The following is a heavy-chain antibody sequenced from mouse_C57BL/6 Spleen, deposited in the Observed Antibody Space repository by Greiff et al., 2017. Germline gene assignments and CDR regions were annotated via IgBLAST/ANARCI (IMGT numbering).Heavy chain of an antibody. D-gene: IGHD2-3*01. Sequence: QVQLQQSGPELVKPGASVKISCKASGYSFTSYYIHWVKQRPGQGLEWIGWIYPGSGNTKYNEKFKGKATLTADTSSSTAYMQLSSLTSEDSAVYYCARRMGSRDWFAYWGQGTLVTVSA. J-gene: IGHJ3*01. CDR2: IYPGSGNT. CDR1: GYSFTSYY. V-gene: IGHV1-66*01. CDR3: ARRMGSRDWFAY.